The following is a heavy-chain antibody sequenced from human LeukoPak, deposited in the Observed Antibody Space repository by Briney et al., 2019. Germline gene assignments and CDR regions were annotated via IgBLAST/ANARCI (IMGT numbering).Heavy chain of an antibody. D-gene: IGHD3-22*01. CDR3: ARTFYYDSSGYRVDYFDY. J-gene: IGHJ4*02. CDR1: GFSLSTSGVG. Sequence: SGPTLVNPTQTLTLTCTFSGFSLSTSGVGVGWIRQPPGKALEWLALIYWNDDKRYSPSLKSRLTITKDTSKYQVVLTMTNMDPVDTATYYCARTFYYDSSGYRVDYFDYWGQGTLVTVSS. CDR2: IYWNDDK. V-gene: IGHV2-5*01.